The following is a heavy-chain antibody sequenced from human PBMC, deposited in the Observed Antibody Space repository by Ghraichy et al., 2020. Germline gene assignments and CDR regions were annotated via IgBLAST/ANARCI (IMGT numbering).Heavy chain of an antibody. CDR1: GFIFSNAW. V-gene: IGHV3-15*01. CDR3: TTDPEWELLSYYYGMDV. CDR2: IKSKTDGGTT. Sequence: GESLNISCAASGFIFSNAWMSWVRQAPGKGLEWVGRIKSKTDGGTTDYAAPVKGRFTIPRDDSKNTLYLQMNSLKSEDTAVYYCTTDPEWELLSYYYGMDVWGQGTTVTVSS. D-gene: IGHD1-26*01. J-gene: IGHJ6*02.